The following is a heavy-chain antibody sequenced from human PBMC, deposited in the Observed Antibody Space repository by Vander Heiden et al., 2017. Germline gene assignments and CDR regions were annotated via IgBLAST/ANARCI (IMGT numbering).Heavy chain of an antibody. D-gene: IGHD3-22*01. CDR3: ARHDSRDWNYLDY. J-gene: IGHJ4*02. V-gene: IGHV4-39*01. CDR2: IYYSGST. CDR1: GGSISSSSYY. Sequence: QLQLQESGPGLVKPSETLSLTCTVSGGSISSSSYYWGWIRQPPGKGLEWIGSIYYSGSTYYNPSLKSRVTISVDTSKNQFSLKLSSVTAADTAVYYCARHDSRDWNYLDYWGQGTLVTVSS.